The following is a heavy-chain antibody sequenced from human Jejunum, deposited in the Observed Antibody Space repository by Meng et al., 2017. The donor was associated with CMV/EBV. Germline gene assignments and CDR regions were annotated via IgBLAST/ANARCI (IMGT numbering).Heavy chain of an antibody. V-gene: IGHV3-74*01. CDR1: EPTFSNYW. D-gene: IGHD6-19*01. Sequence: SEPTFSNYWMDWVRQGPGKGLVWVSQISSDGRRTNYADSVKGRFTISRDNAKNTLYLQMNSLRAEDTAVYYCARNRMSGWRDSWGQGTLVTVSS. CDR2: ISSDGRRT. J-gene: IGHJ5*01. CDR3: ARNRMSGWRDS.